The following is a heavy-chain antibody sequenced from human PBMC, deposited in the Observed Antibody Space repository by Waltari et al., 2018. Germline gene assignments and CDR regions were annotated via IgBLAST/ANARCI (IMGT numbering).Heavy chain of an antibody. Sequence: QVQLVQSGAEVKKPGSSVKVSCKASGGTFSSYAISWVRQAPGQGLEWMGRISPIFGTANNAQKFQGRVTITADKSTSTACMELSSLGSEDTAVYYCARDRSSIAARSFDYWGQGTLVTVSS. V-gene: IGHV1-69*08. CDR2: ISPIFGTA. CDR1: GGTFSSYA. CDR3: ARDRSSIAARSFDY. J-gene: IGHJ4*02. D-gene: IGHD6-6*01.